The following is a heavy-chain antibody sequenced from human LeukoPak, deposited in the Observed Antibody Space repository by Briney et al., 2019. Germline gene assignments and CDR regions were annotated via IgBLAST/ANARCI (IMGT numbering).Heavy chain of an antibody. CDR2: IHYSGSI. J-gene: IGHJ4*02. CDR3: ARGSGWFFY. Sequence: SETLSLTCTVSGGSISPYYWSWIRQPPGKGLEWIGYIHYSGSISYNPSLKSRVTISVDTSMNQFSLKLSSVTAADTAVYYCARGSGWFFYWGQGTLVTVSS. CDR1: GGSISPYY. V-gene: IGHV4-59*01. D-gene: IGHD6-19*01.